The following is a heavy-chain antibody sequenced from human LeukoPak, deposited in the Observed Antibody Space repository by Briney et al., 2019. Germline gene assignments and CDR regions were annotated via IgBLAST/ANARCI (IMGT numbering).Heavy chain of an antibody. V-gene: IGHV3-30*14. D-gene: IGHD2-21*02. CDR3: AREARDFLGGFDY. J-gene: IGHJ4*02. CDR1: GFTFSSYA. Sequence: GGSLRLSCAASGFTFSSYAMHWVRQAPGKGLEGVAVISYDGSSKYYADSVKGRFTISRDNSKNTLYLQMNSLRAEDTAVYYCAREARDFLGGFDYWGQGTLVTVSS. CDR2: ISYDGSSK.